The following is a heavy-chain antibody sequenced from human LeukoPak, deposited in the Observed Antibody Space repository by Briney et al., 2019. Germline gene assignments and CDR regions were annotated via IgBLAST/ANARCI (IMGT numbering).Heavy chain of an antibody. Sequence: GGSLRLSCDASGFSFDSYGMHWVRQAPGKGLEWVAVMSYDENEKYYTDSVKGRFTISRDNSKNTLFLQMNSLRPDDTAVYYCATRDRDFDYWGQGTLVTVSS. CDR2: MSYDENEK. V-gene: IGHV3-30*03. CDR1: GFSFDSYG. CDR3: ATRDRDFDY. J-gene: IGHJ4*02. D-gene: IGHD1-14*01.